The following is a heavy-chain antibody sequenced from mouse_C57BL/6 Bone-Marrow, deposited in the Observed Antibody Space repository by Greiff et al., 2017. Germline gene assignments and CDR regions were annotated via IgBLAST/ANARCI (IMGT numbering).Heavy chain of an antibody. CDR3: ASSLLY. CDR2: IDPSDSYT. V-gene: IGHV1-69*01. CDR1: GYTFTSYW. J-gene: IGHJ3*01. Sequence: VQLQQPGAELVMPGASVKLSCKASGYTFTSYWMHWVKQRPGQGLEWIGEIDPSDSYTNYNQKFKGKSTLTVDKSSSTAYMQLSSLTSEDSAVYYCASSLLYWGQETLVTVSA.